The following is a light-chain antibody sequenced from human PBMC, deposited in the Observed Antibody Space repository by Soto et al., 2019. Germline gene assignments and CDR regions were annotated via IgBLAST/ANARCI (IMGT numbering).Light chain of an antibody. CDR1: SSDVGGYNY. CDR3: SSYTSSSIDYV. J-gene: IGLJ1*01. V-gene: IGLV2-14*01. Sequence: QSVLTQPTSVSGSTGQSITISCTGTSSDVGGYNYVSWYQQHPGKAPKLMIYEVSNRPSGVSNRFSGSKSGNTASLTISGLQAEDEADYYCSSYTSSSIDYVFGTGTKLTV. CDR2: EVS.